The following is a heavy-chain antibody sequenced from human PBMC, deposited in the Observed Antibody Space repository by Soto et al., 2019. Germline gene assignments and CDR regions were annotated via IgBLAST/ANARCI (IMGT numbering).Heavy chain of an antibody. CDR1: AFTFTRNL. J-gene: IGHJ4*02. D-gene: IGHD4-17*01. CDR3: ARDYRLTGTTADY. CDR2: INSDGSST. V-gene: IGHV3-74*01. Sequence: RRSLTLSCAASAFTFTRNLLSWARQAPGKGLVWVSRINSDGSSTSYADSVKGRFTISRDNAKNTLYLQMNSLRAEDTAVYYCARDYRLTGTTADYWGQGT.